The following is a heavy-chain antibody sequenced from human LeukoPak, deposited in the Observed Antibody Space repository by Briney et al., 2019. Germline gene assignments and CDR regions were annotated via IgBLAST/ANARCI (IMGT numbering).Heavy chain of an antibody. V-gene: IGHV3-48*03. CDR3: AREDIVVVPGDYGMDV. CDR2: ISSSGSTI. Sequence: PGGSLRLSCAASGFTFSSYEMNWVRQAPGKGLEWVSYISSSGSTIYYADSVKGRFTISRDNAKNSLYLQMNSLRAEDTAVYYCAREDIVVVPGDYGMDVWGKETTVTVSS. D-gene: IGHD2-2*01. J-gene: IGHJ6*04. CDR1: GFTFSSYE.